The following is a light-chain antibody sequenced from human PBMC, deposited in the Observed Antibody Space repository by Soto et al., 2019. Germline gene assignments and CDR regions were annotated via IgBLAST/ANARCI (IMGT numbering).Light chain of an antibody. Sequence: DIVLTQTRLSSPVTLGQPASISCRSSQSLVHIDGNTYFNWLQQRPGQPPRLLIYKISNRFPGVPDRFGGSGAGTDFTLKISRVEGEDVGVYYCMQATQSYTFGQGTRLEIK. CDR1: QSLVHIDGNTY. J-gene: IGKJ2*01. CDR3: MQATQSYT. V-gene: IGKV2-24*01. CDR2: KIS.